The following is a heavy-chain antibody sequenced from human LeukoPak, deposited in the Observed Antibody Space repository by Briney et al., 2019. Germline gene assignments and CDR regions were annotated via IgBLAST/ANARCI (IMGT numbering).Heavy chain of an antibody. Sequence: GGSLRLSCAASGFTFSTYWMSWVRQAPGKGLEWVANIKQDGSEKYYVDSVKGRFTISRDNAKNSLYLQMSSLRAEDTAMYYCARDSAGNDYWGQVTLVTVSS. J-gene: IGHJ4*02. CDR2: IKQDGSEK. V-gene: IGHV3-7*01. D-gene: IGHD6-13*01. CDR3: ARDSAGNDY. CDR1: GFTFSTYW.